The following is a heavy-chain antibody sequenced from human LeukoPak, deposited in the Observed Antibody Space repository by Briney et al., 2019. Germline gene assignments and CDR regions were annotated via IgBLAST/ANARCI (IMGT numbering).Heavy chain of an antibody. Sequence: LSGGSLRLSCAASGFTFSSYSMHSVRQAPGKGLEWVSYINSGGYTIYYADSVKGRFTISRDNAKNSLYLRMNSLRGDDTAVYYCARDISDGSGSYHDYWGQGTLVTVSS. CDR3: ARDISDGSGSYHDY. D-gene: IGHD3-10*01. V-gene: IGHV3-48*01. CDR1: GFTFSSYS. CDR2: INSGGYTI. J-gene: IGHJ4*02.